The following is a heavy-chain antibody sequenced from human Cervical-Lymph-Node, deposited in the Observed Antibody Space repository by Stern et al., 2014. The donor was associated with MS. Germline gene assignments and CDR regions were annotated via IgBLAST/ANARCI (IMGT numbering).Heavy chain of an antibody. V-gene: IGHV1-18*01. Sequence: QVQLGQSGAEVKKPGASVNVSCKTSGYTFTYYAISWIRQAPGQGLEWVGWISPYNGNTNFVQKLQGRVAMTTDTSTCTAYMELRSLRSDDTAVYYCARDDDYTRRAIDYWGQGTLVTVSS. CDR3: ARDDDYTRRAIDY. J-gene: IGHJ4*02. CDR2: ISPYNGNT. D-gene: IGHD4-11*01. CDR1: GYTFTYYA.